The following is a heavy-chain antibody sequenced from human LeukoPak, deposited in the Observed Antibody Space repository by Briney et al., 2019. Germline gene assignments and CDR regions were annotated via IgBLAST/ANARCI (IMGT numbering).Heavy chain of an antibody. Sequence: GGSLRLSCAASEFTFSSYSMNWVRQAPGKGLEWVSSISSSSSYIYYADSVKGRFTISRDNAKNSLYLQMNSLRAEDTAVYYCARDHSSSPYYFDYWGQGTLVTVSS. CDR2: ISSSSSYI. D-gene: IGHD6-13*01. CDR3: ARDHSSSPYYFDY. V-gene: IGHV3-21*01. J-gene: IGHJ4*02. CDR1: EFTFSSYS.